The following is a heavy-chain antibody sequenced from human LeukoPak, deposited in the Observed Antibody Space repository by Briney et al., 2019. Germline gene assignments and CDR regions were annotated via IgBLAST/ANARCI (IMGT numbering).Heavy chain of an antibody. J-gene: IGHJ4*02. CDR1: GFTFSSYW. V-gene: IGHV3-74*01. CDR3: ARNSGSNRPVDC. D-gene: IGHD1-26*01. CDR2: INTDESTT. Sequence: PGGSLRLSCAASGFTFSSYWMHWVRQAPGKGLVWISGINTDESTTRYADSVKGRFTISRDNANNTLYLQMNSLRAEDTAVYYCARNSGSNRPVDCWGQGTLVAVSS.